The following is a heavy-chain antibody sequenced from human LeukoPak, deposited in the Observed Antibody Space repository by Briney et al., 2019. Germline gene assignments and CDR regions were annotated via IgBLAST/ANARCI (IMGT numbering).Heavy chain of an antibody. V-gene: IGHV1-2*02. CDR2: INPNSGGT. D-gene: IGHD4-17*01. Sequence: ASVKVSCKAFGYTFTGYYMHWVRQAPGQGLEWMGWINPNSGGTNYAQKFQGRVTMTRDTSISTAYMELSRLRSDDTAVYYCARSDYGDYGYYFDYWGQGTLVTVSS. CDR3: ARSDYGDYGYYFDY. CDR1: GYTFTGYY. J-gene: IGHJ4*02.